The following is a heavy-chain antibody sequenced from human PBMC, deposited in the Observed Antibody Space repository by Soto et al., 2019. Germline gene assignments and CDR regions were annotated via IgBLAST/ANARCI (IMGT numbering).Heavy chain of an antibody. CDR2: ISSGSGTK. Sequence: PGGSLRLSCAASGFTFSSFGMNWVRQAPGKGLEWLSYISSGSGTKYYTDSAKGRVTISRDNAKNSLYLQISSLTDEDTAVYYCARDSSAAGYFDYWGQGTLVTVSS. CDR3: ARDSSAAGYFDY. D-gene: IGHD6-19*01. J-gene: IGHJ4*02. V-gene: IGHV3-48*02. CDR1: GFTFSSFG.